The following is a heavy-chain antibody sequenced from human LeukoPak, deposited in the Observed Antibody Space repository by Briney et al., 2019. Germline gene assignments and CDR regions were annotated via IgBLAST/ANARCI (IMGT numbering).Heavy chain of an antibody. Sequence: ASVKVSCKASGYTFTGYYMHWVRQAPGQGLEWMGWINPNSGGTNYAQKFQGRVTMTRDTSISTAYMELSRLRSDDTAVYYCARGGSSGEWFSHLDYWGQGTLVTVSS. CDR3: ARGGSSGEWFSHLDY. CDR1: GYTFTGYY. D-gene: IGHD3-3*01. CDR2: INPNSGGT. J-gene: IGHJ4*02. V-gene: IGHV1-2*02.